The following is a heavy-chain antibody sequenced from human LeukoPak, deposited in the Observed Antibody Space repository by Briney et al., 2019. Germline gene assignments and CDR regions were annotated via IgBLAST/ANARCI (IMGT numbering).Heavy chain of an antibody. CDR3: ARDDPHYDILTGYSPIDS. J-gene: IGHJ4*02. V-gene: IGHV3-30*02. D-gene: IGHD3-9*01. CDR2: LRYVGSNQ. CDR1: GFTVVRNG. Sequence: GGSLTLACEAYGFTVVRNGMHWVRQAPGKGIEWVAFLRYVGSNQYYADSVQGRFIIPRDNPKNALYLQTYGLRAEDTALYFCARDDPHYDILTGYSPIDSWGQGTRVTVSS.